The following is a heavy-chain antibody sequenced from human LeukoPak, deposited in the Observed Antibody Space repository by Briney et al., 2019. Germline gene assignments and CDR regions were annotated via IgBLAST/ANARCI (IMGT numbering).Heavy chain of an antibody. D-gene: IGHD3-9*01. CDR1: GGSISSSGYY. V-gene: IGHV4-39*01. Sequence: SETLSLTCTVSGGSISSSGYYWGWIRQPPGKGLEWIGSIYYSGSTYYNPSLKSRVTISVDTSKNQFSLKLSSVTAAHTAVYYCARQGILTGSYLVDYWGQGTLVTVSS. CDR3: ARQGILTGSYLVDY. J-gene: IGHJ4*02. CDR2: IYYSGST.